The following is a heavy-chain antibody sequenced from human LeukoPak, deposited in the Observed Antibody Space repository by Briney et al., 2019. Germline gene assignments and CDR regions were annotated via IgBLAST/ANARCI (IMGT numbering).Heavy chain of an antibody. CDR2: MNPNSGNT. Sequence: ASVKVSCKASGYTFTSYDINWVRQATGQGLEWMGWMNPNSGNTGYAQKFQGRVTMTSNTSISTAYMELSSLRSEDTAVYYCARALRGVYYDSSGYSYWGQGTLVTVSS. V-gene: IGHV1-8*01. D-gene: IGHD3-22*01. CDR1: GYTFTSYD. J-gene: IGHJ4*02. CDR3: ARALRGVYYDSSGYSY.